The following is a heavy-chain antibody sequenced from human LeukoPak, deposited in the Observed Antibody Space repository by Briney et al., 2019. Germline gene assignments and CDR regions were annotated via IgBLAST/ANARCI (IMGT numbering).Heavy chain of an antibody. CDR1: GGTFSSYA. Sequence: SVKVSCKASGGTFSSYAISWVRQAPGQGLEWMGGIIPIFGTANYAQKFQGRVTITADESTSTAYMELSSLRSEDTAVYYCARDASYYYDSSGLFYYYGMDVWGQGTTVTVSS. CDR3: ARDASYYYDSSGLFYYYGMDV. CDR2: IIPIFGTA. D-gene: IGHD3-22*01. J-gene: IGHJ6*02. V-gene: IGHV1-69*13.